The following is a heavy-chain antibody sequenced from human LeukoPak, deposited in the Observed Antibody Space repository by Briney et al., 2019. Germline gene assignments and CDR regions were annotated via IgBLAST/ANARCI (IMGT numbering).Heavy chain of an antibody. CDR2: IGSSGNTI. CDR3: VRGLKTAYNYFDY. Sequence: GGSLRLSCAASRFTFSDNGMNWVRQAPEKGLEWISYIGSSGNTIFYADSVRGRFTISRDNAKNSLFLQMNSLRVEDTAVYYCVRGLKTAYNYFDYWGQGTLVTVSS. CDR1: RFTFSDNG. J-gene: IGHJ4*02. D-gene: IGHD2-21*02. V-gene: IGHV3-48*04.